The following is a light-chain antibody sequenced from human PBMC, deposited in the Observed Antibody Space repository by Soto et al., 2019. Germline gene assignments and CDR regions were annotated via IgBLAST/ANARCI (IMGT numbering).Light chain of an antibody. V-gene: IGLV1-40*01. CDR1: SSNIGAGYD. CDR2: DNN. CDR3: QSYDSGLSVV. Sequence: QSVLTQPPSVSGAPGQRVTISCTGSSSNIGAGYDVHWYQQVPGTAPRLVIYDNNNRPSGVPDRFSGSKSGTSGSLAIIRLQAEDEADYYCQSYDSGLSVVFGGGTKVTVL. J-gene: IGLJ3*02.